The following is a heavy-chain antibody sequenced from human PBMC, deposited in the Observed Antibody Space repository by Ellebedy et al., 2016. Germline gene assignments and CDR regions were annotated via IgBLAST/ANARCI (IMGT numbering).Heavy chain of an antibody. Sequence: GESLKISCTASGFTFSSFSMSWVRQAPGKGLEWVSAISGSGGSTYYADSVKGRFTISRDNSKNTLYLQMNSLRAEDTAVYYCAKSKGGRNWYFDLWGRGTLVTVSS. D-gene: IGHD2-15*01. CDR3: AKSKGGRNWYFDL. CDR2: ISGSGGST. J-gene: IGHJ2*01. V-gene: IGHV3-23*01. CDR1: GFTFSSFS.